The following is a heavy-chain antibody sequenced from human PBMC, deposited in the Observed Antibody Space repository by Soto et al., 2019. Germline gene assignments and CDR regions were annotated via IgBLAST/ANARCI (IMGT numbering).Heavy chain of an antibody. CDR3: AKDGVTVPASMPYYYYYYCMDV. J-gene: IGHJ6*03. CDR1: GFTFSRYA. CDR2: VSYDGRDQ. D-gene: IGHD2-2*01. V-gene: IGHV3-30*18. Sequence: QVQLVESGGGVVQPGRSLRLSCVASGFTFSRYAMHWVRQAPGKGLEWVAVVSYDGRDQYYADSVKGRFTISRDNSRNTLYLQMNRLRAEDTAMYYCAKDGVTVPASMPYYYYYYCMDVWGRGTTVTVSS.